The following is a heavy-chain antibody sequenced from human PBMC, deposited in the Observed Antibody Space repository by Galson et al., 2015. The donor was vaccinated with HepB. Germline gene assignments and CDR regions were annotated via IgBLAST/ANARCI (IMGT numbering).Heavy chain of an antibody. CDR2: IYYSGST. CDR3: ARRYGGNSNYFDY. Sequence: TLSLTCTVSGDSISSGGYYWSWIRQHPGKGLEWIGYIYYSGSTYYNPSLKSRITISVDTSKNQFSLNLSSVTAADTALYYCARRYGGNSNYFDYWGQGTLIPVSS. CDR1: GDSISSGGYY. V-gene: IGHV4-31*03. D-gene: IGHD4-23*01. J-gene: IGHJ4*02.